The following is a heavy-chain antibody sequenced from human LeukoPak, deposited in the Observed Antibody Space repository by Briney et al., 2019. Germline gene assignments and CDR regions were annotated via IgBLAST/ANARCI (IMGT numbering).Heavy chain of an antibody. Sequence: PGGSLRLSCAASGFTFSSYDMHWVRQAPGKGLDWVAFIWYDGSNKYHADSVEGRFTISRDNSKNTLYLQMNSLRVEDTAVYYCARGDWGMYYFDYWGQGTLVTVSS. CDR2: IWYDGSNK. J-gene: IGHJ4*02. D-gene: IGHD7-27*01. CDR3: ARGDWGMYYFDY. CDR1: GFTFSSYD. V-gene: IGHV3-30*02.